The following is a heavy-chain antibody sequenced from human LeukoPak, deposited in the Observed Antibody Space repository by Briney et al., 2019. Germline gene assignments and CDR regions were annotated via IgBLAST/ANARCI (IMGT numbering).Heavy chain of an antibody. J-gene: IGHJ5*02. CDR2: MYHSGRS. D-gene: IGHD3-3*01. Sequence: SETLSLTRSVSGFPIDVGYYWVWIRQAPGKGPEWIGSMYHSGRSHYNPSLNSRVTISSVTSKNQFSLRMTSVSAADTAVYFCARAPSSYQSWNGYPNRGWLDPWGQGALVIVSS. CDR3: ARAPSSYQSWNGYPNRGWLDP. V-gene: IGHV4-38-2*02. CDR1: GFPIDVGYY.